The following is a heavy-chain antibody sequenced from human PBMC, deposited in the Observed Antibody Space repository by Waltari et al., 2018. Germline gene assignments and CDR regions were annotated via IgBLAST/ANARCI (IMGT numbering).Heavy chain of an antibody. J-gene: IGHJ4*02. D-gene: IGHD3-10*01. CDR1: GGSITSGSYS. CDR3: ASLGRGSYYSGWSG. Sequence: QVQLQESGPGLVKPSQTLSLTCTVPGGSITSGSYSWTWIRQPAGKGLDGIGYIYTSGSTNYNPSLKSRVTISVDTSKNQFSLKLSSVTAADTAVYYCASLGRGSYYSGWSGWGQGTLVTVSS. V-gene: IGHV4-61*09. CDR2: IYTSGST.